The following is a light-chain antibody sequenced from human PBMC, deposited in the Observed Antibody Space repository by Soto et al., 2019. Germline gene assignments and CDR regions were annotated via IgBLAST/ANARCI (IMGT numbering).Light chain of an antibody. J-gene: IGKJ2*01. CDR3: QQLYTYPHT. Sequence: IQVTQSPSILSASVGDRVTITCRTSQGVMNSFAWYQQKSGKAPRLLIYSISSLKSVVPSRFSGSGSGAEVTLTISGLQPEDFATYFCQQLYTYPHTFGLGTQLQI. CDR2: SIS. V-gene: IGKV1-9*01. CDR1: QGVMNS.